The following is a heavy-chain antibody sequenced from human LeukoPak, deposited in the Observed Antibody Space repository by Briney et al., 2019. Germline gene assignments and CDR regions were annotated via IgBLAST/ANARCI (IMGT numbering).Heavy chain of an antibody. D-gene: IGHD3-22*01. CDR2: ISGDGGST. Sequence: FISGDGGSTYYADSVKGRFTISRDNSKNSLYLQMNSLRTEDTALYYCAKTSTNYYDSSEFGYWGQGTLVTVSS. J-gene: IGHJ4*02. CDR3: AKTSTNYYDSSEFGY. V-gene: IGHV3-43*02.